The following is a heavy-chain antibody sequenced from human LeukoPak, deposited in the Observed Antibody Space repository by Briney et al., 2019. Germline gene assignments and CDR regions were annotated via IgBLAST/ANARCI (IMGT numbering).Heavy chain of an antibody. J-gene: IGHJ3*02. CDR2: THSDGRT. CDR1: GFIVSTTY. V-gene: IGHV3-66*01. CDR3: ARRERRGYSYGRGTLDI. D-gene: IGHD5-18*01. Sequence: QLGGSLRLSCAASGFIVSTTYMSWVRHAPGKGLEGVSLTHSDGRTYYADAARGRFTISRDNPRNSLSLQLTRLRAEDTAVYDCARRERRGYSYGRGTLDIWGQGTMVTVSS.